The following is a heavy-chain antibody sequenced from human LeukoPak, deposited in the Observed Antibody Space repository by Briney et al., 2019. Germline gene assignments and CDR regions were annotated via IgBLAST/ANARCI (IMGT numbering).Heavy chain of an antibody. D-gene: IGHD2-21*02. J-gene: IGHJ3*02. V-gene: IGHV3-11*01. Sequence: GGSLRLSCAASGFTFSDYYMSWIRQAPGKGLEWVSYISSSGSTIYYADSVKGRFTISRDNAKNSLYLQMNSLRAEDTAVYYCARGIDAYCGGDCYPAFDIWGQGTMVTVSS. CDR3: ARGIDAYCGGDCYPAFDI. CDR2: ISSSGSTI. CDR1: GFTFSDYY.